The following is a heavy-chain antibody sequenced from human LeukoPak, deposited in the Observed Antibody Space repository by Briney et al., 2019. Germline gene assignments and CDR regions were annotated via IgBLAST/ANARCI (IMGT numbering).Heavy chain of an antibody. J-gene: IGHJ4*02. V-gene: IGHV1-3*01. CDR3: ARDHDILTGYLFDY. Sequence: ASVKVSCKASGYTFTSYAMHWVRQAPGQRLEWMGWINAGNGNTKYSQKFQGRVTIARDASASTAYTELSSLRSEDTAVYYCARDHDILTGYLFDYWGQGTLVTVSS. CDR2: INAGNGNT. D-gene: IGHD3-9*01. CDR1: GYTFTSYA.